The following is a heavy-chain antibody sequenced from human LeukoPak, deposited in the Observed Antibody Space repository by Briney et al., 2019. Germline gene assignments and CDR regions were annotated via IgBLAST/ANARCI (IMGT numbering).Heavy chain of an antibody. Sequence: PGGSLRLSCSASGFIFSNYWMRWVRQAPGKGLEWVASMTHDGSEKYYVDSVKGRVTISRDNAKNSLYLQMNSLRAEDTAVYYCARDTEYSSSWYPLFDYWGQGTLVTVSS. CDR1: GFIFSNYW. CDR2: MTHDGSEK. CDR3: ARDTEYSSSWYPLFDY. D-gene: IGHD6-13*01. J-gene: IGHJ4*02. V-gene: IGHV3-7*03.